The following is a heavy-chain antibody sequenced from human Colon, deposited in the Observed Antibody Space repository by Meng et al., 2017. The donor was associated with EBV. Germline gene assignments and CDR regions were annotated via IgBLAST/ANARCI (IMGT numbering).Heavy chain of an antibody. CDR3: ASFDHIPRRNYFDY. J-gene: IGHJ4*02. Sequence: QVQPQGSGPGPVEPSQTLSPPCTVSGGSMSSGNYYWSWIRQPPGKGLEWIGYIHHSGSAYYNPSLKSRVSISVDTSKNQFSLNLNSMTAADTAVYYCASFDHIPRRNYFDYWGQGTLVTVSS. CDR1: GGSMSSGNYY. CDR2: IHHSGSA. V-gene: IGHV4-30-4*01. D-gene: IGHD2-21*01.